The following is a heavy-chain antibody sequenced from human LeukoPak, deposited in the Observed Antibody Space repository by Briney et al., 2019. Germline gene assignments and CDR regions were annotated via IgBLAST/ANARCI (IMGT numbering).Heavy chain of an antibody. J-gene: IGHJ4*02. Sequence: GGSLRLSCAASGFTLSDHWMSWVRQAPGKGLEWVANIKQDGSDKYYVDSVKGRFTISRDNAKNSLYLQMNSLGAEDTAVYYCARVRGAYCSNICYPSDFDYWGQGTLVTVSS. D-gene: IGHD2-2*01. V-gene: IGHV3-7*01. CDR1: GFTLSDHW. CDR3: ARVRGAYCSNICYPSDFDY. CDR2: IKQDGSDK.